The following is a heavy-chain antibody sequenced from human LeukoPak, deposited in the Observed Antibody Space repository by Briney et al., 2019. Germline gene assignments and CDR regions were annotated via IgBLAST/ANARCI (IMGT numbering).Heavy chain of an antibody. D-gene: IGHD5-12*01. CDR1: GFTFSSFG. CDR2: KSYDGGNK. Sequence: RGSLRLSCAASGFTFSSFGMHWVRQAPGKGLEWVAVKSYDGGNKYYADSVKGRFTISRDNSQNTLYLQMNSLRLEDTAVYYCGRLMGGYDSYFYGMDVWGQGTTVTVSS. J-gene: IGHJ6*02. V-gene: IGHV3-30*03. CDR3: GRLMGGYDSYFYGMDV.